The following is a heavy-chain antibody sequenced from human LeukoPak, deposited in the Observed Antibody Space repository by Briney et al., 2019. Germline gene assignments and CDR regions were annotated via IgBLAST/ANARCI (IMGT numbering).Heavy chain of an antibody. CDR1: GGSISNHY. V-gene: IGHV4-59*11. CDR3: ARVLDSGYSDY. D-gene: IGHD1-26*01. J-gene: IGHJ4*01. CDR2: IHFSGST. Sequence: PSETLSLTCTVSGGSISNHYWSWIRQPPGKGLEWTGYIHFSGSTQYNPSLKSRLTISVDTSKNHFSLKLSSVTAADTAIYYCARVLDSGYSDYWGHGTLVTVSS.